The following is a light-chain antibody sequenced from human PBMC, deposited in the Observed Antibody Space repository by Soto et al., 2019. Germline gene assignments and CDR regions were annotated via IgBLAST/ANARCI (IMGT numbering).Light chain of an antibody. CDR3: QQYNTYPWP. Sequence: DIQMTQSPSTLSASIGDRVTITCRASENINKYLAWYQQKPGKAPKLLIYTASSLESGVPSRFSGSGSGTEFTLTIRSLQSDDFAIYHCQQYNTYPWPFGQGTRVDIK. V-gene: IGKV1-5*03. CDR1: ENINKY. J-gene: IGKJ1*01. CDR2: TAS.